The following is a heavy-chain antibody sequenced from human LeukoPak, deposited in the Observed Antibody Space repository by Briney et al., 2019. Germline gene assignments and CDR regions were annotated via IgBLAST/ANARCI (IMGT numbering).Heavy chain of an antibody. CDR2: IYYSGST. D-gene: IGHD3-9*01. J-gene: IGHJ3*02. CDR3: ARDLLYYDILTGLVVGPSTFDI. CDR1: GGSISSYY. V-gene: IGHV4-59*01. Sequence: SETLSLTCTVSGGSISSYYWSWIRQPPGKGLEWLGYIYYSGSTNYNPSLKSRVTISVDTSKNQFSLKLSSVTAADTAVYYCARDLLYYDILTGLVVGPSTFDIWGQGTMVTVSS.